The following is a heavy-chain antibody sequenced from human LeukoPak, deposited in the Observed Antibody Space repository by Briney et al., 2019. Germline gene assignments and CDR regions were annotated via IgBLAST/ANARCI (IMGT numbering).Heavy chain of an antibody. V-gene: IGHV1-2*06. CDR1: GYTFTGYY. CDR2: INPNSGGT. J-gene: IGHJ1*01. Sequence: ASVKVSCKAYGYTFTGYYMHWVRQAPGQGLEWMGRINPNSGGTNYAQKFQGRVTMTRDTSISTAYMELSRLRSDDTAVYYCARDPGIAARPGYFQHWGQGTLVTVSS. CDR3: ARDPGIAARPGYFQH. D-gene: IGHD6-6*01.